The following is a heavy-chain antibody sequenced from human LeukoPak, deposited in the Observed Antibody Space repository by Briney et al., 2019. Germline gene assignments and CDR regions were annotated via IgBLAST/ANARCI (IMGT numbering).Heavy chain of an antibody. V-gene: IGHV4-4*07. J-gene: IGHJ4*02. CDR2: IYTSGST. CDR1: GVSTSNYY. CDR3: ARGGGYDYLSALSPFDY. D-gene: IGHD5-12*01. Sequence: PSETLSLTCTVSGVSTSNYYWSWIRHPAGKGLEWIRRIYTSGSTNYNYNPSLKILVTMSVDTSKNQISLKLSSVTAADTAVYYWARGGGYDYLSALSPFDYWGQGTLVTVSS.